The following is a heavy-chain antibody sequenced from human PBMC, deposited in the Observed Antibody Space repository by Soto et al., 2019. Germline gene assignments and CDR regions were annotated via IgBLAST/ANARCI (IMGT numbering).Heavy chain of an antibody. CDR1: GFTFSSYA. CDR3: ITRYSSGWYERYFDY. J-gene: IGHJ4*02. V-gene: IGHV3-15*01. Sequence: GGSLRLSCAASGFTFSSYAMSWVRQAPGKGLEWVGRIKSKTDGGTTDYAAPVKGRFTISRDDSKNTLYLQMNSLKTEDTAVYYCITRYSSGWYERYFDYWGQGTLVTVSS. D-gene: IGHD6-19*01. CDR2: IKSKTDGGTT.